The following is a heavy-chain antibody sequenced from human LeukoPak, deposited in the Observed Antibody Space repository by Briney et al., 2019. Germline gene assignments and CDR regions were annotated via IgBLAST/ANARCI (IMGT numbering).Heavy chain of an antibody. D-gene: IGHD6-13*01. J-gene: IGHJ5*02. Sequence: SETLSLTCTVSGGSISGYYWTWIRQPPGKGLEWIGCIYSSGSTSYKPSLKSRITISVDTSKNQFSLNLSSVTAADTAVYYCVRGRAAAGAIWFDPWGQGTLVTVSS. CDR2: IYSSGST. CDR3: VRGRAAAGAIWFDP. CDR1: GGSISGYY. V-gene: IGHV4-59*01.